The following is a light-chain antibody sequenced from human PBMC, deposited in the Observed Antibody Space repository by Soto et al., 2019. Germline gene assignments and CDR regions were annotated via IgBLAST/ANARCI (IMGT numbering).Light chain of an antibody. CDR2: KAS. CDR1: QGISNY. J-gene: IGKJ2*01. V-gene: IGKV1-5*03. Sequence: QVTKSPSSLSASVRARVTNTCRACQGISNYVAWYQQKPGKAPKLLIYKASSLESGFPSSFSGSGSGIEFTITSRRLEPDEVSSYYCQQYNSSFGQGTKVDIK. CDR3: QQYNSS.